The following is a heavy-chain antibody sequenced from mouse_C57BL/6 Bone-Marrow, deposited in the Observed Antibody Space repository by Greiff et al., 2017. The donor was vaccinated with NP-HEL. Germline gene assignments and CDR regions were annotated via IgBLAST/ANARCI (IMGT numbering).Heavy chain of an antibody. Sequence: QVQLQQPGAELVKPGASVKMSCKASGYTFTSYWITWVKQRPGQGLEWIGDIYPGSGSTNYNEKFKSKATLTVDTSSSTAYMQLSSLTSEDSAVYYYARWWGQYGSSHWYFDVWGTGTTVTVSS. D-gene: IGHD1-1*01. V-gene: IGHV1-55*01. CDR1: GYTFTSYW. J-gene: IGHJ1*03. CDR3: ARWWGQYGSSHWYFDV. CDR2: IYPGSGST.